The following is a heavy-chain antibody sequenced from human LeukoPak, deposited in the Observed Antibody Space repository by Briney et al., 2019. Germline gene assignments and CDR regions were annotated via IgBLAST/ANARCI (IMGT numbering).Heavy chain of an antibody. J-gene: IGHJ4*02. Sequence: PGGSLRLSCAASGFTFSSYAMHWVRQAPGKGLEWVAVISYDGSNKYYADSVKGRFTISRDNSKNTLYLQMNSLRAEDTAVYYCARDPISIAAAGAFDYWGQGTLVTVSS. V-gene: IGHV3-30-3*01. CDR2: ISYDGSNK. D-gene: IGHD6-13*01. CDR3: ARDPISIAAAGAFDY. CDR1: GFTFSSYA.